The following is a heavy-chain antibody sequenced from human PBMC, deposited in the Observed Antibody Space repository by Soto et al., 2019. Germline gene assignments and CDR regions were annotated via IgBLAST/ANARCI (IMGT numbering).Heavy chain of an antibody. D-gene: IGHD6-19*01. CDR3: AKEALTVAGNNFDS. V-gene: IGHV3-23*01. J-gene: IGHJ4*02. Sequence: EIELLESGGGLVQPGGSLRPSCAASGFTFTTYAMGWVRQAPGKGLEWVSSISGSGAGTFYADSVKGRFTISRDNAKKMVYLQMNGLRADDTAVYYCAKEALTVAGNNFDSWGQGTLVTVSS. CDR2: ISGSGAGT. CDR1: GFTFTTYA.